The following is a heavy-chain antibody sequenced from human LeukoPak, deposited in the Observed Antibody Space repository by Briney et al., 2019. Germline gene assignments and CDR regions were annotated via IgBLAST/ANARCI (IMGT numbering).Heavy chain of an antibody. J-gene: IGHJ4*02. CDR3: ARSLSSRFSGPRRPYYFDS. V-gene: IGHV3-23*01. CDR1: GFTLSSYA. D-gene: IGHD3-16*02. CDR2: ISSSGGST. Sequence: PRGSLRLSCAASGFTLSSYAMSWVRQAPGKGLQWVSGISSSGGSTYYVDSVKGRFTISTDNSKNTLYLQMNSLRAEDTAVYYCARSLSSRFSGPRRPYYFDSWGQGTLVTVSS.